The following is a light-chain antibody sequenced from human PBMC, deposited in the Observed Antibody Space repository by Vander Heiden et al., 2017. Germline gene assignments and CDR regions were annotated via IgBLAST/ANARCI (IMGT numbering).Light chain of an antibody. J-gene: IGLJ2*01. V-gene: IGLV1-51*01. CDR2: DNK. CDR1: SSNIGNNY. Sequence: QAVLTQPSGVSAAPGQKVPIPCSGISSNIGNNYVSWYQQPPGTAPKLLIYDNKKRPSGIPDRFVCSKAGKYDNPGPLGPPGGDEGEYYGGNWDSRLNAWVFGGGTQLTVL. CDR3: GNWDSRLNAWV.